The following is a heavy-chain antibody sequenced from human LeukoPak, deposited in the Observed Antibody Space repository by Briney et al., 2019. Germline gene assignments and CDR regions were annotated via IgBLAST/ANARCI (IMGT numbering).Heavy chain of an antibody. CDR3: ARGGVIVITQGSFDY. J-gene: IGHJ4*02. Sequence: GGSLRLSCAASGFTFSSYALSWVRQAPGKGLEWVSAISGSGGNTYYADSVKGRFTISRDNSRNTLSLQMNSLRAEDTAVYYCARGGVIVITQGSFDYWGQGTLVTVSS. V-gene: IGHV3-23*01. CDR2: ISGSGGNT. CDR1: GFTFSSYA. D-gene: IGHD3-16*02.